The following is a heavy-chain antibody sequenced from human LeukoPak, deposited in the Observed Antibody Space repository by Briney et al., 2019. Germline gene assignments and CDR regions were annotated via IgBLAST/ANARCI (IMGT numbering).Heavy chain of an antibody. D-gene: IGHD2-2*01. Sequence: SETLSLTCAVYGGSFSGYYWSWIRQPPGKGLEWSGKINHSGSTNYNPSLKSRVTISVDTSKNQFSLKLSSVTAADTAVYYCARRKRSGCSSTSCLLNWFDPWGQGTLVTVSS. J-gene: IGHJ5*02. V-gene: IGHV4-34*01. CDR2: INHSGST. CDR3: ARRKRSGCSSTSCLLNWFDP. CDR1: GGSFSGYY.